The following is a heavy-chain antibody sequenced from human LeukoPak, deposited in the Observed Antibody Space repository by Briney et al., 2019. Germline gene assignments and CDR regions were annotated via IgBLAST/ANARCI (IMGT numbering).Heavy chain of an antibody. V-gene: IGHV4-4*02. CDR2: IYHSGST. D-gene: IGHD5-18*01. J-gene: IGHJ6*02. Sequence: SETLSLTCAVSGGSISSSNWWSWVRQPPGKGLEWIGEIYHSGSTNYNPSPKSRVTISVDKSKNQFSLKLSSVTAADTAVYYCARDRADSYGYYYYYGMDVWGQGTTVTVSS. CDR1: GGSISSSNW. CDR3: ARDRADSYGYYYYYGMDV.